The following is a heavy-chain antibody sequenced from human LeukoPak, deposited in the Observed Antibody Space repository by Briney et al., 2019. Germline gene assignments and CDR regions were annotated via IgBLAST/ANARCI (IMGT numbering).Heavy chain of an antibody. CDR3: AREITPLARRRANDY. Sequence: GGSLRLSCAASGFTFSDYYMSWIRQAPGKGLEWVSYISSSGSTIYYADSVKGRFTISRDNAKNSLYLQMNSLRAEDTAVYYCAREITPLARRRANDYWGQGTLVTVSS. J-gene: IGHJ4*02. V-gene: IGHV3-11*04. CDR1: GFTFSDYY. CDR2: ISSSGSTI. D-gene: IGHD5-24*01.